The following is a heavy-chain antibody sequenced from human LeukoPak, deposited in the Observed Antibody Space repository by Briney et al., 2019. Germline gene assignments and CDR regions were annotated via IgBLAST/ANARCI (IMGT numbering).Heavy chain of an antibody. Sequence: ASVKVSCKASGYSFTSSYMHWVRQAPGQGLEWMGWINPNTGDTNYSQRFQGRVTMTRDTSIGTAYMELSRLRSDDTAVYYCARGVWAKGMDVWGQGTTVTVSS. J-gene: IGHJ6*02. CDR1: GYSFTSSY. CDR2: INPNTGDT. CDR3: ARGVWAKGMDV. V-gene: IGHV1-2*02. D-gene: IGHD5/OR15-5a*01.